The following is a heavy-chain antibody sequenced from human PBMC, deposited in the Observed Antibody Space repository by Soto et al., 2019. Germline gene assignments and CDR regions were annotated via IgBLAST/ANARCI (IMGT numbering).Heavy chain of an antibody. CDR1: GGTFSIYS. CDR3: ARDGGRHSGGIDY. CDR2: IIPIFGTA. V-gene: IGHV1-69*01. Sequence: QVQLVQSGAEVKKPGSSVKVSCKASGGTFSIYSINCVRQAPGQGLEWMGEIIPIFGTANYAQKFQGRVTITADESTSTAYMELSSLRSEDTAVYYCARDGGRHSGGIDYWGQGTLVTVSS. D-gene: IGHD1-26*01. J-gene: IGHJ4*02.